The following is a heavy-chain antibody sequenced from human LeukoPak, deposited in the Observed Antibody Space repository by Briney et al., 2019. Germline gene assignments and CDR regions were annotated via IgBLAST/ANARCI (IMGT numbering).Heavy chain of an antibody. CDR2: IYSGGST. J-gene: IGHJ4*02. Sequence: PGGSLRLSCAASGFTVSSSYMSWVRQAPGKGLEWASVIYSGGSTYYVDSVKGRFTISRDTTKNTLHLQMNSLRVEDTAVYYCARDDASSSFTYWGQGALVTVSS. D-gene: IGHD3-16*01. CDR1: GFTVSSSY. V-gene: IGHV3-53*01. CDR3: ARDDASSSFTY.